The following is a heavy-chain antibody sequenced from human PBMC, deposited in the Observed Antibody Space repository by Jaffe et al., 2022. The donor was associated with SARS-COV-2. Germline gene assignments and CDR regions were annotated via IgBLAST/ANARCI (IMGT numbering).Heavy chain of an antibody. CDR2: INTNTGNP. J-gene: IGHJ6*03. CDR1: GYTFTSYA. D-gene: IGHD6-19*01. V-gene: IGHV7-4-1*02. CDR3: ARDLGVAVAGEGYYYYYYMDV. Sequence: QVQLVQSGSELKKPGASVKVSCKASGYTFTSYAMNWVRQAPGQGLEWMGWINTNTGNPTYAQGFTGRFVFSLDTSVSTAYLQISSLKAEDTAVYYCARDLGVAVAGEGYYYYYYMDVWGKGTTVTVSS.